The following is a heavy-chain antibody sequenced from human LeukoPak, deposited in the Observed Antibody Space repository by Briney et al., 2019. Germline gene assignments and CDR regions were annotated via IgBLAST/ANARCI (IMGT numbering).Heavy chain of an antibody. CDR2: ISSSSSTI. D-gene: IGHD2-15*01. CDR3: ARGSVLLGSSDY. J-gene: IGHJ4*02. Sequence: GGSLRLSCAASGFTFSSYSMNWVRQAPGKGLEWVSYISSSSSTIYYADSVKGRFTISRDNAKNSLYLQMNSLRAEDTAVYYCARGSVLLGSSDYWGQGTWPPSPQ. CDR1: GFTFSSYS. V-gene: IGHV3-48*01.